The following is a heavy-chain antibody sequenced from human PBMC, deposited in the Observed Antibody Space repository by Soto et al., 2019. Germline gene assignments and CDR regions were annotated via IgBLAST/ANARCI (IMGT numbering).Heavy chain of an antibody. V-gene: IGHV3-21*03. CDR2: ISSSSSYI. J-gene: IGHJ4*02. Sequence: GGSLRLSCAASGFTFSSYSMNWVRQAPGKGLEWVSSISSSSSYIYYADSVKGRFPISRENAKNSLYLQMNSLRAEDTAVYYCARDLNNCNVLDYWGQGTLVTVSS. D-gene: IGHD1-20*01. CDR3: ARDLNNCNVLDY. CDR1: GFTFSSYS.